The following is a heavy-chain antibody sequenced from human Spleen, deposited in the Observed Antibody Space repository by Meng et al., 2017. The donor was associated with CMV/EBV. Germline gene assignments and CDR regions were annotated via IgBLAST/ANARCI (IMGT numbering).Heavy chain of an antibody. D-gene: IGHD3-22*01. CDR3: ARGGYYDSSGAPRFDY. CDR2: IYYSGST. Sequence: VQPQESGPGLLHPSPTLSLTCTASGGSTSSDDYYWRWIRQPPGKVLEWIGYIYYSGSTYSNASLKSRVTISVDTSKNQFSLKLSSVTAADTAVYYCARGGYYDSSGAPRFDYWGQGTLVTVSS. CDR1: GGSTSSDDYY. V-gene: IGHV4-30-4*01. J-gene: IGHJ4*02.